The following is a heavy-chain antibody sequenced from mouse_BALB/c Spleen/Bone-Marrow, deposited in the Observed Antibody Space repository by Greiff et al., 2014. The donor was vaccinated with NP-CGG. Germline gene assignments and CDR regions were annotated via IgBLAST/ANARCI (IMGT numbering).Heavy chain of an antibody. CDR2: IYPSNGRT. CDR1: GYTFTSYW. V-gene: IGHV1S81*02. J-gene: IGHJ1*01. Sequence: QVQLQQPGAELVKPGASVKLSCKASGYTFTSYWMHWVKQRPGQGLEWIGEIYPSNGRTNYVEKFKSKATLSGDKSSSTVYMQRRRRTSGESAVYYGARAGYWYFDVWGAGTTVTVSA. CDR3: ARAGYWYFDV.